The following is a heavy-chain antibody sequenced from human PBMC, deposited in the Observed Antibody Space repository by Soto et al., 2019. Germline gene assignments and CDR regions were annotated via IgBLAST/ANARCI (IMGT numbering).Heavy chain of an antibody. D-gene: IGHD3-3*01. CDR3: ARSITIFGVVIDDAFDI. J-gene: IGHJ3*02. V-gene: IGHV3-13*01. CDR1: GFTFSSYD. CDR2: IGTAGDT. Sequence: GGSLRLSCAASGFTFSSYDMHWVRQATGKGLEWVSAIGTAGDTYYPGSVKGRFTISRENAKNSLYLQMNSLRAGDTAVYYFARSITIFGVVIDDAFDILGQGTMVTVSS.